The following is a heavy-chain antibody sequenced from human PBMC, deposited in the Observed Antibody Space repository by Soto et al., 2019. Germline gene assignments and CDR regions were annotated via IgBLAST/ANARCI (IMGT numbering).Heavy chain of an antibody. J-gene: IGHJ1*01. CDR2: ISSSSAYI. CDR1: GFGFSRYS. CDR3: ARNIRGGWRAKYSRH. D-gene: IGHD3-3*02. Sequence: PGGSLRLSCAASGFGFSRYSMNWVRQAPGKGLEWVSCISSSSAYIQYVDSVKGRFTIFRDNAKNSLYLQMNSLRADDTAVYYWARNIRGGWRAKYSRHWGKGPLVTVS. V-gene: IGHV3-21*01.